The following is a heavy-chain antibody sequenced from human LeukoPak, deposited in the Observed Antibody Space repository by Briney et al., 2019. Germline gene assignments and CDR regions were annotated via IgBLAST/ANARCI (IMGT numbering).Heavy chain of an antibody. CDR1: GGSISSSSYY. Sequence: ASETLSLTFTVSGGSISSSSYYWGWIRQPPGKGLEWIGSIYYSVNTYYNPSLKSRVTISVDTSKNQFSLKLSSVTAADTAVYYCARLPIVVVPASGFDYWGQGTLVTVSS. D-gene: IGHD2-2*01. V-gene: IGHV4-39*01. J-gene: IGHJ4*02. CDR2: IYYSVNT. CDR3: ARLPIVVVPASGFDY.